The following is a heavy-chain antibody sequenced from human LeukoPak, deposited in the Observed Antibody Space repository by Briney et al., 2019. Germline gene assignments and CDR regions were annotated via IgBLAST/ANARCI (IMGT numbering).Heavy chain of an antibody. V-gene: IGHV1-69*05. J-gene: IGHJ5*02. CDR3: ARVHSGSYPNWFDP. CDR1: GGTFSSYA. D-gene: IGHD1-26*01. Sequence: SVKVSCKASGGTFSSYAISWVRQAPGQGLEWMGGIIPIFGTANYAQKFQGRVTITTDESTSTAYMELRSLRSDDTAVYYCARVHSGSYPNWFDPWGQGTLVTVSS. CDR2: IIPIFGTA.